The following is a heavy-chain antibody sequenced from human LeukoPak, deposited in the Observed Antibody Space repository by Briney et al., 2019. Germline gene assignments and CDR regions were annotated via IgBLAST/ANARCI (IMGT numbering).Heavy chain of an antibody. CDR3: ARAYDYVWGSYRSPDY. Sequence: PGGSLRLSCAASGFTFSSYAMHWVRQAPGKGLEWVAVISYDGSNKYYADSVKGRFTISRDNSKNTLYLQMNSLRAEDTAVYYCARAYDYVWGSYRSPDYWGQGTLVTVSS. CDR2: ISYDGSNK. J-gene: IGHJ4*02. V-gene: IGHV3-30-3*01. CDR1: GFTFSSYA. D-gene: IGHD3-16*02.